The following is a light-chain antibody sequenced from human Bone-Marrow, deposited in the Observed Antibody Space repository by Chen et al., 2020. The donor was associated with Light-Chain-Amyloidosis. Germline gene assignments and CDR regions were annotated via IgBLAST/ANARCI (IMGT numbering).Light chain of an antibody. V-gene: IGLV3-21*02. Sequence: SHVLTQPSSVSVAPGQTATISCGGNNIGSTSVHWYQQTPGQAPLLVVYDDSDRPSGIPERLSGSNSGNTATLTISRVEAGDEADYYCQVWDRSSDRPVFGGGTKLTV. CDR2: DDS. CDR3: QVWDRSSDRPV. CDR1: NIGSTS. J-gene: IGLJ3*02.